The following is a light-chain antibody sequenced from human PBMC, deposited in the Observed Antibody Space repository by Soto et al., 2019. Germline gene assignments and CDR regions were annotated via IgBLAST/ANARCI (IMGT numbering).Light chain of an antibody. J-gene: IGLJ1*01. CDR1: SSDVGGYNY. Sequence: QPVLNKPASVSGSPGQSIPISCTGTSSDVGGYNYVSWYQQHPGKAPKLMIYEVSNRPSGVSNRFSGSKSGNTASLTISGLQAEDEADYCCSSYTSSSTDVFGTGPKVTVL. CDR2: EVS. V-gene: IGLV2-14*01. CDR3: SSYTSSSTDV.